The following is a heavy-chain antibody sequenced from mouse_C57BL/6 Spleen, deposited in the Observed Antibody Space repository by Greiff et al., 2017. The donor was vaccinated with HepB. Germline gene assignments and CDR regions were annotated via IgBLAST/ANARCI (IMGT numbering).Heavy chain of an antibody. CDR3: ARSGDYGSSYRYFDV. CDR1: GYAFSSYW. D-gene: IGHD1-1*01. V-gene: IGHV1-80*01. CDR2: IYPGDGDT. Sequence: VQLQHSGAELVKPGASVKISCKASGYAFSSYWMNWVKQRPGKGLEWIGQIYPGDGDTNYNGKFKGKATLTADKSSSTAYMQLSSLTSEDSAVYFCARSGDYGSSYRYFDVWGTGTTVTVSS. J-gene: IGHJ1*03.